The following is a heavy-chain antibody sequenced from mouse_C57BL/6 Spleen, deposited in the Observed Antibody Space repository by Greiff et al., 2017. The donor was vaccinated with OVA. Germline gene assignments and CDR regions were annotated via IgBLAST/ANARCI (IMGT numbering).Heavy chain of an antibody. J-gene: IGHJ3*01. V-gene: IGHV1-26*01. CDR2: INPNNGGT. CDR3: ASLYYGSSYDAY. D-gene: IGHD1-1*01. Sequence: EVQLQQSGPELVKPGASVKISCKASGYTFTDYYMNWVKQSHGKSLEWIGDINPNNGGTSYNQKFKGKATLTVDKSSSTAYMELRSLTSEDSAVYYCASLYYGSSYDAYWGQGTLVTVSA. CDR1: GYTFTDYY.